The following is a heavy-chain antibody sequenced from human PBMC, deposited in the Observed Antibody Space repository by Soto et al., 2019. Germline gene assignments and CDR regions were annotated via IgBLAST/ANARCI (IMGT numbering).Heavy chain of an antibody. Sequence: SETLSLTCTVSGGSITNYYWSWIRQPPGKGLEWIGFIYYSGSTSYNPSLKSRVTISVATSKNQVSLKLSSVTAADTAVYYCARDGTDVAAGYYGMDVWGQGTTVTVSS. CDR1: GGSITNYY. V-gene: IGHV4-59*01. D-gene: IGHD2-21*01. CDR2: IYYSGST. J-gene: IGHJ6*02. CDR3: ARDGTDVAAGYYGMDV.